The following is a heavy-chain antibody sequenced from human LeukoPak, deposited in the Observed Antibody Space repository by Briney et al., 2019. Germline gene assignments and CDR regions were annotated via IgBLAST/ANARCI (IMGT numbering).Heavy chain of an antibody. CDR1: VYTLTELS. D-gene: IGHD3-22*01. CDR2: FDPEDGET. J-gene: IGHJ6*03. Sequence: ASVKVSCKVSVYTLTELSMHWVRQAPGKGLEGMGGFDPEDGETIYAQKFQGRVTMTEDTSTDTAYMELSSLRSEDPAVYYCATAPIDSSGYPNYYYYMDVWGKGTTVTVYS. V-gene: IGHV1-24*01. CDR3: ATAPIDSSGYPNYYYYMDV.